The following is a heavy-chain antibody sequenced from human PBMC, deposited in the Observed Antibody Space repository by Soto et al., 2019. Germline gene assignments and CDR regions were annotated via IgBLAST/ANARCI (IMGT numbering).Heavy chain of an antibody. V-gene: IGHV3-64*01. CDR1: GFTFSSFA. CDR3: GRTSGYAFDY. Sequence: EVQLVESGGGLVQPGGSLRLSCAASGFTFSSFAMHWVRQAPGKGLEYVSVINSNGGSTYYANSVKGRFTISRDNSKNTLSLQMGSLRAADMAVYYCGRTSGYAFDYWGQGTLVTVSS. J-gene: IGHJ4*02. D-gene: IGHD5-12*01. CDR2: INSNGGST.